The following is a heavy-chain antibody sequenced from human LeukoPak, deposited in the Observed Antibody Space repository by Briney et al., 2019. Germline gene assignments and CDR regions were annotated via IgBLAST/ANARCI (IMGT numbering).Heavy chain of an antibody. CDR3: ARYHPDTADDY. D-gene: IGHD5-18*01. Sequence: ASVKVSCKASGYSFAGYYMHWVRQAPGQGLEWMGWINPNSGGTNYAQTFQGRVTMTRDTSISTAYMELSRLRSDDTAVYYCARYHPDTADDYWGQGTLVTVSS. CDR1: GYSFAGYY. J-gene: IGHJ4*02. V-gene: IGHV1-2*02. CDR2: INPNSGGT.